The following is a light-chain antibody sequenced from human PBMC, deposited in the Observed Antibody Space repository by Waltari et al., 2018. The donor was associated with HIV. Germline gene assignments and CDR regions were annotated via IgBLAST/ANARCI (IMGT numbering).Light chain of an antibody. CDR1: QDIGND. CDR2: SAS. V-gene: IGKV1-6*01. CDR3: LQDFNYPRT. J-gene: IGKJ1*01. Sequence: AIQMTQSPPSLSAFVGDRVTITCRASQDIGNDLGWYQQKPGKAPKLLIFSASRLQSGIPSRFSGSGSGTDFTLTINSLRPEDFATYWCLQDFNYPRTFGQGTQVEMK.